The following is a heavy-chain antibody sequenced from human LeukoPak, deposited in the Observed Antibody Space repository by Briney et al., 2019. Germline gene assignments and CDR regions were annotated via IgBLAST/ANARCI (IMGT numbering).Heavy chain of an antibody. J-gene: IGHJ4*02. Sequence: GASVKVSCKASGYTFTSYGISWVRQAPGQGLEWMGWISAYNGNTNYAQKFQGRVTMTRDTSTSTVYMELSSLRSEDTAVYYCARDGRGSSTSFLDYWGQGTLVTVSS. D-gene: IGHD2-2*01. CDR1: GYTFTSYG. V-gene: IGHV1-18*01. CDR3: ARDGRGSSTSFLDY. CDR2: ISAYNGNT.